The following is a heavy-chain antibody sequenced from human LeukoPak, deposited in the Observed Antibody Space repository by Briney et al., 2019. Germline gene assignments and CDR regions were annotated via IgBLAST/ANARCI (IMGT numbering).Heavy chain of an antibody. Sequence: SETLSLTCAVYGGSFSGYYWSWIRQPPGKGLEWIGEINHSGSTNYNPSLKSRVTISVDTSKNQFSLKLSSVTAADTAVYYCASPGDFWSGYASWGQGTLVTVSS. CDR3: ASPGDFWSGYAS. CDR1: GGSFSGYY. CDR2: INHSGST. V-gene: IGHV4-34*01. J-gene: IGHJ4*02. D-gene: IGHD3-3*01.